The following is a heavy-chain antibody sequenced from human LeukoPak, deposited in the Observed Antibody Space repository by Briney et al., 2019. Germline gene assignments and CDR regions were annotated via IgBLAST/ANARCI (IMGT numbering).Heavy chain of an antibody. CDR1: GFTFTGYY. D-gene: IGHD5-24*01. J-gene: IGHJ3*02. CDR2: INPNSGGT. Sequence: ASVKVSCKASGFTFTGYYIHWVRQAPGQGLEWMGWINPNSGGTNYAQNFQGRVTMTRDTSISTAYMELSRLRSDDTAVYYCARDRGWLQSESDAFDIWGQGTMVTVSS. V-gene: IGHV1-2*02. CDR3: ARDRGWLQSESDAFDI.